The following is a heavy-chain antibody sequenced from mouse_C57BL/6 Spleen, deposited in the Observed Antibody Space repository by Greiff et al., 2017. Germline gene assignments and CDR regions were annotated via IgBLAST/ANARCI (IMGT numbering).Heavy chain of an antibody. Sequence: QVQLQQPGAELVKPGASVKLSCKASGYTFTSYWMQWVKQRPGQGLEWIGEIDPSDSYTNYNQKLKGKATLTVDTSSSTAYMQLSSLTSEDSAVYYCARMNSPGFAYWGQGTLVTVSA. J-gene: IGHJ3*01. CDR1: GYTFTSYW. V-gene: IGHV1-50*01. CDR3: ARMNSPGFAY. CDR2: IDPSDSYT.